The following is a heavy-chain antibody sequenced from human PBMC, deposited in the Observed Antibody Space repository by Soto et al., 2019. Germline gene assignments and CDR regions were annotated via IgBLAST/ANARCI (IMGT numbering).Heavy chain of an antibody. Sequence: EVQLVESGGGLVQPGGSLRLSCAASGFTFSSYEMNWARQAPGKGLEWVSYISSSGSTIYYADSVKGRFTISRDNAKNSLYLQMNSLRAEDTAVYYCARHLGSSGWYDYWGQGTLVTVSS. CDR2: ISSSGSTI. V-gene: IGHV3-48*03. D-gene: IGHD6-19*01. CDR3: ARHLGSSGWYDY. CDR1: GFTFSSYE. J-gene: IGHJ4*02.